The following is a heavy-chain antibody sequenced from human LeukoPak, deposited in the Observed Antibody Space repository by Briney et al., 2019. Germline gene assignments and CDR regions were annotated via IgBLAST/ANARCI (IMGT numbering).Heavy chain of an antibody. Sequence: GGSLRLSCAASGFTFSSYAMSWVRQAPGKGLQWVSTITGTTHYADSVRGRFTISRDNSKNILYLQMNSLRAEDTAVYYCAKAESGWYDYYYYGMDVWGQGTTVTVSS. CDR2: ITGTT. V-gene: IGHV3-23*01. D-gene: IGHD6-19*01. J-gene: IGHJ6*02. CDR1: GFTFSSYA. CDR3: AKAESGWYDYYYYGMDV.